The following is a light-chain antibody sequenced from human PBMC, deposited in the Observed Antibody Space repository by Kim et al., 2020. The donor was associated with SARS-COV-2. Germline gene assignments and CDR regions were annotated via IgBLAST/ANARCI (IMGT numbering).Light chain of an antibody. CDR1: QGIRND. J-gene: IGKJ2*02. CDR3: LQHNSYPRT. Sequence: SESVGDRVPVTCRASQGIRNDLGWYQQKPGKAHKRLFYAASSLQSGVPSRFSGSGSGTEFTLTINSLQPEDFATYYCLQHNSYPRTFGQGTKLEIK. CDR2: AAS. V-gene: IGKV1-17*01.